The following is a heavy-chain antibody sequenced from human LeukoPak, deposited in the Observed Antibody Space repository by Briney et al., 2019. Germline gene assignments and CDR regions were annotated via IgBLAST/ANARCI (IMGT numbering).Heavy chain of an antibody. D-gene: IGHD5-24*01. CDR3: AYLWLFDY. V-gene: IGHV1-2*02. Sequence: GASVNVSCTPAVYTFTRYYMHWVRQAPGQGLEWMGWINPNSGGTNYAQKFQGRVTMTRDTSISTAYMELSRLRSDDTAVYYCAYLWLFDYWGQGTLVTVSS. CDR1: VYTFTRYY. CDR2: INPNSGGT. J-gene: IGHJ4*02.